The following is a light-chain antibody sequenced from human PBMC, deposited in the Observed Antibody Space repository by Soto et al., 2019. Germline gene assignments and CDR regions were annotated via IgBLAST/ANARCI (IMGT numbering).Light chain of an antibody. Sequence: IQMTQSPTSLSASVGDRVTITCRASQNLGKYLHWYQQKPGKAPKLLIYDISSLQSGVPSSFSGSGSGTDCALTISSLQPEDVATYYCQQSHSTPYTFGQGTTLDIK. CDR1: QNLGKY. V-gene: IGKV1-39*01. CDR3: QQSHSTPYT. CDR2: DIS. J-gene: IGKJ2*01.